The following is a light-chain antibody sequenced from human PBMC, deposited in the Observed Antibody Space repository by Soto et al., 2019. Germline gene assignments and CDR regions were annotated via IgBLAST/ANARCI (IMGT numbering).Light chain of an antibody. Sequence: DIPMTQSPSTLSASVGDRVTITCRASQSISSWLAWYQQKPGKAPKLLIYKASSLQSEVPSRFSGSGSGTEFTFTSSSLQPDDFAIYYCQQYNKYPYTFGQGTKLEIK. V-gene: IGKV1-5*03. CDR2: KAS. CDR1: QSISSW. CDR3: QQYNKYPYT. J-gene: IGKJ2*01.